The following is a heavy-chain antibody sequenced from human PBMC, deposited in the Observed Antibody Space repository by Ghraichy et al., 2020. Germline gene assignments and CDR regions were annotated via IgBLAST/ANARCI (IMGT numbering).Heavy chain of an antibody. CDR2: ISFDGINK. CDR1: GFTFSNYG. CDR3: AKDEWIMVRGDWDDYYGLDV. V-gene: IGHV3-30*18. J-gene: IGHJ6*02. D-gene: IGHD3-10*01. Sequence: GGSLRLSCAASGFTFSNYGIHWVRQAPGKGLEWVAVISFDGINKYYADSGKGRFTISSDNSKNTLYLQMNSLRAEDTAVYYCAKDEWIMVRGDWDDYYGLDVWGQGTTVTVSS.